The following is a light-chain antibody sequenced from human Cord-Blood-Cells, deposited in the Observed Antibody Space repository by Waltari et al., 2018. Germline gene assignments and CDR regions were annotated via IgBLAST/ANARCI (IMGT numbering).Light chain of an antibody. CDR3: QQYSSSLT. CDR1: QSVSSSD. Sequence: ELALTQSPGTLSLSPAERATLSCRASQSVSSSDLAWYQKKPGQTPRLIIYGASRRATGIPDSYSSSGSGTDFNLTISRLQPEDFAVYYCQQYSSSLTFGRGTKVDIK. J-gene: IGKJ3*01. V-gene: IGKV3-20*01. CDR2: GAS.